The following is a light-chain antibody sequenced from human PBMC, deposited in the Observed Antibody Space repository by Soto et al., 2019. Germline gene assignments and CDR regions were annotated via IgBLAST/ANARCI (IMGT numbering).Light chain of an antibody. CDR1: SSNIGPTYD. CDR3: QSYDSSLSGYV. CDR2: ANT. V-gene: IGLV1-40*01. Sequence: QSVLTQPRSVSGAPGQRVTIFCTGSSSNIGPTYDVHWYQQLPGTAPKLLIYANTNRPSGVPDRFSGSKSGTSASLAITGLQAEDEADYFCQSYDSSLSGYVFGTGTKLTVL. J-gene: IGLJ1*01.